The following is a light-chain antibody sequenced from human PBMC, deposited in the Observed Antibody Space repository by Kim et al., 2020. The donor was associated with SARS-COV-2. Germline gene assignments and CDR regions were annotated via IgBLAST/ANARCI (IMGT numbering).Light chain of an antibody. Sequence: KTVTVSATRSSGGIARNYVQWYQQRPGSARTTVIYEDNQRPSGVPDRFSGSIDSSSDSASLTISGLKTEDEADYYCQSYDSSNRVVFGAGTKLTVL. CDR2: EDN. V-gene: IGLV6-57*03. CDR3: QSYDSSNRVV. CDR1: SGGIARNY. J-gene: IGLJ2*01.